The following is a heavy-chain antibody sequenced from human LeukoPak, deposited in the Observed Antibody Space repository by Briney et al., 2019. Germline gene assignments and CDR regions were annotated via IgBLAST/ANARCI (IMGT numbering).Heavy chain of an antibody. D-gene: IGHD3-22*01. J-gene: IGHJ4*02. V-gene: IGHV1-18*01. CDR2: ISAYNGNT. CDR3: ARDYYDSSGYYYYFDY. Sequence: GASAKVSCKASGYTFTSYGISWVRQAPGQGLEWMGWISAYNGNTNYAQKLQGRVTMTTDTSTSTAYMELRSLRSDDTAVYYCARDYYDSSGYYYYFDYWGQGTLVTVSS. CDR1: GYTFTSYG.